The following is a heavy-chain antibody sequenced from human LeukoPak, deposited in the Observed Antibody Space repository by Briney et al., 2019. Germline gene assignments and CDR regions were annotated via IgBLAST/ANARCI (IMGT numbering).Heavy chain of an antibody. Sequence: RAGESLRLSCAASGFSFSAYWMTWVRQAPGTGLEWVANINPAGTETYYVDPVKGRFTISRDNAKNLLYLQMNSLRAEDTAVYYCARFGYVAAVDLWGQGTLVTVSS. V-gene: IGHV3-7*01. J-gene: IGHJ4*02. CDR2: INPAGTET. CDR1: GFSFSAYW. CDR3: ARFGYVAAVDL. D-gene: IGHD2-15*01.